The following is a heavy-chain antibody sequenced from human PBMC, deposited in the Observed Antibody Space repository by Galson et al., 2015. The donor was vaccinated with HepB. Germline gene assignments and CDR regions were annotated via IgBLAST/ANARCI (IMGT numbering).Heavy chain of an antibody. CDR3: ARAAGDSSTYANDY. J-gene: IGHJ4*02. V-gene: IGHV4-39*07. CDR2: IYYSWNT. Sequence: SLTCTVSGASISSSLYYWVWVRQPPGKGLEWVGSIYYSWNTYYKSSLKSRVTVPADMSKNQFSLKVNSVTAADTAVYYCARAAGDSSTYANDYWGQGALVTVSS. CDR1: GASISSSLYY. D-gene: IGHD5-18*01.